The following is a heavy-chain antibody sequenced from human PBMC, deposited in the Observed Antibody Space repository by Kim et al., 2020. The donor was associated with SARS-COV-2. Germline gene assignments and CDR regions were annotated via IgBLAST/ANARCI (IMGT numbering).Heavy chain of an antibody. Sequence: SETLSLTCTVSGGSISSSSYYWGWIRQPPGKGLEWIGSIYYSGSTYYNPSLKSRVTISVDTSKNQFSLKLSSVTAADTAVYYCARRWVEYYDRDAFDIWGQGTMVTVSS. CDR3: ARRWVEYYDRDAFDI. CDR1: GGSISSSSYY. J-gene: IGHJ3*02. V-gene: IGHV4-39*01. D-gene: IGHD3-22*01. CDR2: IYYSGST.